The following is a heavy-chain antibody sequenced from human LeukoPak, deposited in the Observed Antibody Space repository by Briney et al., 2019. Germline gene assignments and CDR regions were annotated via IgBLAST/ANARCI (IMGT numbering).Heavy chain of an antibody. CDR1: GGSITSYY. V-gene: IGHV4-59*01. D-gene: IGHD3-22*01. Sequence: SETLSLTCTVSGGSITSYYWSWIRQPPGKGLEWLGYIYYISSTNYNPSLKSRVTISVDTSKNQFSLKLSSVPAADTAVYYCARLGGYSYYYDSSGYRLGELDYWGQGTLVTVSS. J-gene: IGHJ4*02. CDR3: ARLGGYSYYYDSSGYRLGELDY. CDR2: IYYISST.